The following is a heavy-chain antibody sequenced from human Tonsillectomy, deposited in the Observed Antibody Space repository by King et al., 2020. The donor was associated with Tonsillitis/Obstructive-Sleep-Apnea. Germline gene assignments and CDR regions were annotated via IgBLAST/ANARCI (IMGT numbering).Heavy chain of an antibody. J-gene: IGHJ6*03. CDR2: INPSGGST. Sequence: QLVQSGAEVKKPGASVKVSCKASGYTFTSYYMHWVRQAPGQGLEWMGIINPSGGSTSYAQKFQGRVTMTRDTSTSTVYMELSSLRSEDTAVYYCARGMIAAAVYYYYYMDVWGKGTTVTVSS. V-gene: IGHV1-46*01. CDR1: GYTFTSYY. D-gene: IGHD6-13*01. CDR3: ARGMIAAAVYYYYYMDV.